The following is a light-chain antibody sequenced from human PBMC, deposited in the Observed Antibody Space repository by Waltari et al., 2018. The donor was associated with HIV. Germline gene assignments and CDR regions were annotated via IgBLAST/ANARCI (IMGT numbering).Light chain of an antibody. J-gene: IGKJ2*01. CDR3: QQSYSLPNT. CDR1: PYINHH. CDR2: GAS. V-gene: IGKV1-39*01. Sequence: DIQMTQFPSSLSASVEDRVTITCRASPYINHHLNWYQQKSGRAPKLLIYGASILQSGVPSRFSGSGSETEFTLTISSLQPEDFATYYCQQSYSLPNTFGQGTKLEI.